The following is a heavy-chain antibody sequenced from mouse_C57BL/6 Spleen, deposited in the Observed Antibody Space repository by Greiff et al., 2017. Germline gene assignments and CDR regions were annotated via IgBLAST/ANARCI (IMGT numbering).Heavy chain of an antibody. Sequence: DVHLVESGGGLVQPGGSLSLSCAASGFTFTDYYMSWVRQPPGKALEWLGFIRNKANGYTTEYIASVKGRFTISRDTSQCILYLQMNALRAEDSATYYCARWNYAMDYWGQGTSVTVSS. CDR3: ARWNYAMDY. CDR2: IRNKANGYTT. J-gene: IGHJ4*01. CDR1: GFTFTDYY. V-gene: IGHV7-3*01.